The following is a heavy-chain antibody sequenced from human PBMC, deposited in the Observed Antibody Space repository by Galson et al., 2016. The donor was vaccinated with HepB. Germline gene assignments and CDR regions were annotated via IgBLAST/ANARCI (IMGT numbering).Heavy chain of an antibody. J-gene: IGHJ3*02. Sequence: LRLSCAASGFNVSLNYMSWVRQAPGKGLEWVSLLYSGTIVYYADSVKGRFTISRDSATNSLYLQMNSLRADDTAVYYCASGAVTGAFGIWGQGTMVIVSS. CDR3: ASGAVTGAFGI. D-gene: IGHD4-17*01. CDR2: LYSGTIV. CDR1: GFNVSLNY. V-gene: IGHV3-53*01.